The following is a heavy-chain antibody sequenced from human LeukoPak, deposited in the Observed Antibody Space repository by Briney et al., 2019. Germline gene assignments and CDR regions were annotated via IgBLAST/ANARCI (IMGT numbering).Heavy chain of an antibody. CDR1: GYTFTGYY. Sequence: ASVKVSCKASGYTFTGYYMHWVRQAPGQGLEWMGWINPNSGGTNYAQKFQGWVTMTRDTSISTAYMELSRLRSDDTAVYYCARNGGYDYYYGMDVWGKGTTVTVSS. V-gene: IGHV1-2*04. CDR3: ARNGGYDYYYGMDV. J-gene: IGHJ6*04. CDR2: INPNSGGT. D-gene: IGHD4-23*01.